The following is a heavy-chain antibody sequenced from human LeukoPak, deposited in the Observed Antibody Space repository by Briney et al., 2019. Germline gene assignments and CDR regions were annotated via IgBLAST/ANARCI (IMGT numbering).Heavy chain of an antibody. D-gene: IGHD3-9*01. CDR1: GFTFSSYG. CDR3: AKDSHDILTGYYLDFDY. J-gene: IGHJ4*02. V-gene: IGHV3-33*06. CDR2: IWYDGSNK. Sequence: GRSLRLSCAASGFTFSSYGMHWVRQAPGKGLEWVAVIWYDGSNKYYADSVKGRFTISRDNSKNTLYLQMNSLRAEDTAVYYCAKDSHDILTGYYLDFDYWGQGTLVTVSS.